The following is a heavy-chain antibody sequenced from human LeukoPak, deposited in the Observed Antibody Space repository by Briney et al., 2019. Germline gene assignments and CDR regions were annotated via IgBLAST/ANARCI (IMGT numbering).Heavy chain of an antibody. CDR3: AREGPPSKRAVAGTFDY. V-gene: IGHV3-7*01. Sequence: PGGSLRLSCEASGFSFSSYWMSWVRQAPGKGLEWVANIKQDGSEKYYVDSVKGRFTISRDNAKKSLYVQMNSLRAEDTAVYYCAREGPPSKRAVAGTFDYWGQGTLVTVSS. D-gene: IGHD6-19*01. CDR2: IKQDGSEK. CDR1: GFSFSSYW. J-gene: IGHJ4*02.